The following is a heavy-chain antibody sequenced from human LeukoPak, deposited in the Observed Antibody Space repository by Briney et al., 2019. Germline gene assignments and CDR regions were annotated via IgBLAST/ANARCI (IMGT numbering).Heavy chain of an antibody. CDR3: ARDHYDGSGYDAFDI. J-gene: IGHJ3*02. CDR2: IYYSGST. CDR1: GGSISSYY. D-gene: IGHD3-22*01. V-gene: IGHV4-59*12. Sequence: KPSETLSLTCTVSGGSISSYYWSWIRQPPGKGLEWIGYIYYSGSTNYNPSLKSRVTISVDTSKNQFSLKLSSVTAADTAVYYCARDHYDGSGYDAFDIWGQGTMVTVSS.